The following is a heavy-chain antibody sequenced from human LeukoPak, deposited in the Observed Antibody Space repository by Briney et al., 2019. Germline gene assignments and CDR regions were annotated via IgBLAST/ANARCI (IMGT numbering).Heavy chain of an antibody. V-gene: IGHV3-15*01. CDR1: GFTFSNAW. Sequence: PGGSLRLSCAASGFTFSNAWMNWVRQSPGKGLEWVGRIKTKTDGGTTDYAAPVKGRFSISRDDSADTLYLQMNSLKTEDTAVYYCTADVFKSRYGEPQTFDYWRQGPLVTVSS. CDR3: TADVFKSRYGEPQTFDY. J-gene: IGHJ4*02. D-gene: IGHD4-17*01. CDR2: IKTKTDGGTT.